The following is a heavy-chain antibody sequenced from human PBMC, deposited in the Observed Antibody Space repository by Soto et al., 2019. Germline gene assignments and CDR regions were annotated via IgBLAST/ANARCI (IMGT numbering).Heavy chain of an antibody. CDR1: GGTCRNSA. D-gene: IGHD6-13*01. V-gene: IGHV1-69*01. Sequence: QVQLVQSGAEVKKPGSSVKLSCKTSGGTCRNSAINWVRQAPGQGLEWMGGSIPVFGTANYAQTFQGRFTITADESTSTAYMELSSLRSEDTAVYYCAIPLPKQQLVRGAFDHWGQGTLVTVAS. CDR3: AIPLPKQQLVRGAFDH. J-gene: IGHJ4*02. CDR2: SIPVFGTA.